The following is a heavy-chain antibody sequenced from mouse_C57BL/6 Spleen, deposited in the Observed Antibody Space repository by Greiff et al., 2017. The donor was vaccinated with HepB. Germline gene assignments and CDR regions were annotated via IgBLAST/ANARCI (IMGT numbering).Heavy chain of an antibody. CDR1: GYTFTDSN. V-gene: IGHV1-22*01. Sequence: EVQLQESGPELVKPGASVKMSCKASGYTFTDSNMHWVKQSHGKSLEWIGYINPNNGGTSYNQKFKGKATLTVNKSSSTAYMELRSLTSEDSAVYYCAIYYGYDGFADWGQGTLVTVSA. CDR3: AIYYGYDGFAD. D-gene: IGHD2-2*01. J-gene: IGHJ3*01. CDR2: INPNNGGT.